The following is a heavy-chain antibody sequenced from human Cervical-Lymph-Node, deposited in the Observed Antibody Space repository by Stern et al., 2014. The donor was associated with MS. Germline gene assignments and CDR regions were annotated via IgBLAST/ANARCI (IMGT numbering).Heavy chain of an antibody. J-gene: IGHJ6*02. Sequence: QVTLKESGPVLVKPTETLTLTCTVSGFSLSNDRMGVSWIGQPQGKALEWLVKIFLTDEKYYNPSMKRMLNITQDTPKNNVVPHMTNMDPVDTATYYCARIRPLLSGTDYYYGMDVWGQGTTVTVSS. CDR3: ARIRPLLSGTDYYYGMDV. D-gene: IGHD6-13*01. CDR2: IFLTDEK. CDR1: GFSLSNDRMG. V-gene: IGHV2-26*01.